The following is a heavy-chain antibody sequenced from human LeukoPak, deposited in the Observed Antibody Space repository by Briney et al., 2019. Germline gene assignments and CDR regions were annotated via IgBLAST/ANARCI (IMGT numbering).Heavy chain of an antibody. J-gene: IGHJ4*02. Sequence: ASLKVSCKASGYTFTGYNMHWVRQSPGQGLEWMGWINPNSGGTNNARKFQGRVTMTRDTSISTAYMELSGLRADDTAVYYCARNRVGATVIPYWGQGTLVTVSS. CDR1: GYTFTGYN. CDR3: ARNRVGATVIPY. D-gene: IGHD1-26*01. CDR2: INPNSGGT. V-gene: IGHV1-2*02.